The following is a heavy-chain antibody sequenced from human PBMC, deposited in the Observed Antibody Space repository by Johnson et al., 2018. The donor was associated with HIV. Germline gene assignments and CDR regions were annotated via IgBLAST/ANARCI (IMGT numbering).Heavy chain of an antibody. CDR1: GFTFSSYG. D-gene: IGHD3-3*01. J-gene: IGHJ3*01. CDR2: IWYDGSNK. CDR3: ASPPSGYDFWDGPNIFDV. Sequence: QVQLVESGGGVVQPGGSLRLSCAASGFTFSSYGIHWVRQAPGKGLEWVAVIWYDGSNKYYADSVKGRFTISRDNSKNTLFLQMNSLRPEDTAVYYCASPPSGYDFWDGPNIFDVWGQGTMVSVAS. V-gene: IGHV3-33*03.